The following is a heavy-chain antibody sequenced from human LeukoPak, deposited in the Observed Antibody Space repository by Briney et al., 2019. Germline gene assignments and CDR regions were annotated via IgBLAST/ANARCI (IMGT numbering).Heavy chain of an antibody. D-gene: IGHD3-3*01. Sequence: GGSLRLSCAVSGFTFSSYAMSWVRQAPGKGLEWVSAISGTGGSTVYADSVKGRFTISRDNSKNTLYLQMNSLRAEDTAVYYCAKDGVRFLEWLTLDYWGQGTLVTVSS. CDR3: AKDGVRFLEWLTLDY. J-gene: IGHJ4*02. CDR1: GFTFSSYA. CDR2: ISGTGGST. V-gene: IGHV3-23*01.